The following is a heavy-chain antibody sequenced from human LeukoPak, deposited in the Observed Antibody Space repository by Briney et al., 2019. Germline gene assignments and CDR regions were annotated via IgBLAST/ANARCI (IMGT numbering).Heavy chain of an antibody. CDR1: GFTFNDHS. CDR3: ATPRRILRFLEWLPSDAFDI. D-gene: IGHD3-3*01. V-gene: IGHV1-24*01. CDR2: FDPEDGET. Sequence: GGSLRLSCAASGFTFNDHSMHWVRQAPGKGLEWMGGFDPEDGETIYAQKFQGRVTMTEDTSTDTAYMELSSLRSEDTAVYYCATPRRILRFLEWLPSDAFDIWGQGTMVTVSS. J-gene: IGHJ3*02.